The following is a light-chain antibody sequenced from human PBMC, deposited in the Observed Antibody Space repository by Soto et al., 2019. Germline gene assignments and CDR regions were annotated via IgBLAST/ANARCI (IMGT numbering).Light chain of an antibody. CDR1: SSDVGSYDF. CDR2: EVS. J-gene: IGLJ1*01. CDR3: SSYAGSNNYV. Sequence: QSVLTQPPSASGSPGQSVTISCTGTSSDVGSYDFVSWYQQYPGRAPRLMIYEVSKRPSGVPDRSSGSKSGNTASLTVSGLQAEDEADYYCSSYAGSNNYVFGTGTQLTVL. V-gene: IGLV2-8*01.